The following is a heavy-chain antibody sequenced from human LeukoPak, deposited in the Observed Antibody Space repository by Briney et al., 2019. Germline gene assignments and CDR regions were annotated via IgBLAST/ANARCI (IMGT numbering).Heavy chain of an antibody. V-gene: IGHV4-59*08. D-gene: IGHD1-7*01. CDR3: ASTDWNYAR. CDR1: GGSISSYY. J-gene: IGHJ4*02. Sequence: SETLSLTCTVSGGSISSYYWSWMRQSPGKGLEWIGYIYYSGSTNYNPSLKSRVTISLDTSKNQFSLQLSSVTAADTAVHYCASTDWNYARWGQGILVTVSS. CDR2: IYYSGST.